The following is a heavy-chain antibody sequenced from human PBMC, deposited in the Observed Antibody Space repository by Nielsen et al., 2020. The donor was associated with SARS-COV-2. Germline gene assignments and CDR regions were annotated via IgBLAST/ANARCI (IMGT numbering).Heavy chain of an antibody. J-gene: IGHJ6*02. CDR2: TYYRSKWYN. Sequence: LRLSCALSGASVSSNSAAWHWIRQSPSRGLEWLGRTYYRSKWYNDYAVSVKSRITINPDTSKNQFSLQLNSVTPDDTAVYYCARDLTQQLVSWGPEDSYGMDVWGQGTTVTVSS. CDR3: ARDLTQQLVSWGPEDSYGMDV. D-gene: IGHD6-13*01. V-gene: IGHV6-1*01. CDR1: GASVSSNSAA.